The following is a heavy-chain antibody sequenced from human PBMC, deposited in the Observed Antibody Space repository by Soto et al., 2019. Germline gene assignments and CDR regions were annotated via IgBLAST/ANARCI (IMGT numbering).Heavy chain of an antibody. V-gene: IGHV4-39*01. D-gene: IGHD4-17*01. CDR2: IYYSGST. J-gene: IGHJ4*02. CDR1: GGSISSSSYY. Sequence: SETLSLTCTVSGGSISSSSYYWGWIRQPPGKGLEWIGSIYYSGSTYYNPSLKSRVTISVDTSKNQFSLKLSSVTAADTAVYYCARHPTVTEDYFDYWGQGTLVTVSS. CDR3: ARHPTVTEDYFDY.